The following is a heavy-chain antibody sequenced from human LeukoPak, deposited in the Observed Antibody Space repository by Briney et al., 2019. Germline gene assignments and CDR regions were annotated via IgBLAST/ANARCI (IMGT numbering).Heavy chain of an antibody. J-gene: IGHJ4*02. D-gene: IGHD4-4*01. Sequence: SETLSLTCAVYGGSFSGYYWSWVRQPPGKGLEWIGEINHSGSTNYNPSLKSRVTISVDTSKNQFSLKLSSVTAADTAVYYCARNPSHYSSVDYWGQGTLVTVSS. CDR1: GGSFSGYY. CDR3: ARNPSHYSSVDY. CDR2: INHSGST. V-gene: IGHV4-34*01.